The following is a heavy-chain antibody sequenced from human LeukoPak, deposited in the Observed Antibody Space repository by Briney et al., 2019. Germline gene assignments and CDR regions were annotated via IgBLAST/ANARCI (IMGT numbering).Heavy chain of an antibody. CDR3: ARDKERIAARSPLGY. CDR2: ISSSSSYI. CDR1: GFTFSSYS. V-gene: IGHV3-21*01. Sequence: GGSLRLSCAASGFTFSSYSMNWVRQAPGKGLEWVSSISSSSSYIYYADSVKGRFTISRDNAKNSLYLQMNSLRAEDTAVYYSARDKERIAARSPLGYWGQGTLVTVSS. J-gene: IGHJ4*02. D-gene: IGHD6-6*01.